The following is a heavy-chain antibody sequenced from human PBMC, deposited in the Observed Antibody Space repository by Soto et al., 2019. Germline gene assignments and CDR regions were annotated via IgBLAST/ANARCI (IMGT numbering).Heavy chain of an antibody. CDR1: GGSISSESYY. J-gene: IGHJ6*04. D-gene: IGHD2-2*01. CDR2: IYYSGTT. V-gene: IGHV4-31*03. Sequence: SETLSLTCTVSGGSISSESYYWSWLRQHPGKGLEWIGHIYYSGTTSYNPSLKSRIAISVDTSKNQISLRVNSVTAADTAVYYCARLCIVVVPAPISYYYGMDVWGKGTRVT. CDR3: ARLCIVVVPAPISYYYGMDV.